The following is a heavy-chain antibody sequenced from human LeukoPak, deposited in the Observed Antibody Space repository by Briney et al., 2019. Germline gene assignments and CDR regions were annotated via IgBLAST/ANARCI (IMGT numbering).Heavy chain of an antibody. CDR3: ARDLSSGWSLDY. D-gene: IGHD6-19*01. Sequence: TGGSLRLTCAASGFTFSSYDMHWVRQAPGKGLEWVVVIWYDGSNKYYADSVKGRFTISRDNSKNTLYLQMNSLRAEDTAVYYCARDLSSGWSLDYWGQGTLVTVSS. J-gene: IGHJ4*02. CDR1: GFTFSSYD. CDR2: IWYDGSNK. V-gene: IGHV3-33*01.